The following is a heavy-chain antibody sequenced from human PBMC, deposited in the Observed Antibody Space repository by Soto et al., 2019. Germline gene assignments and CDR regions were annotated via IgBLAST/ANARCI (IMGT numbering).Heavy chain of an antibody. CDR3: ARSGSIAAAFGFTYGMDV. Sequence: ASVKVSCKVSGYTLTELSMHWVRQATGQGLEWMGWMNPNSGNTGYAQKFQGRVTMTRNTSISTAYMELSSLRSEDTAVYYCARSGSIAAAFGFTYGMDVWGQGTTVTVSS. V-gene: IGHV1-8*01. J-gene: IGHJ6*02. CDR2: MNPNSGNT. CDR1: GYTLTELS. D-gene: IGHD6-13*01.